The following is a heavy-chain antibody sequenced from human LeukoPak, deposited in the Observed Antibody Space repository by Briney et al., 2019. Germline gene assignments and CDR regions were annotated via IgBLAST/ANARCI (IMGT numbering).Heavy chain of an antibody. J-gene: IGHJ5*02. CDR2: IYPGDSDT. Sequence: GESLKISCKGSGYSFTSYWIGWVRQMPGKGLEWMGIIYPGDSDTRYSPSFQGQVTISADKSISTAYLQWSSLKASDTAMYYCARSEIAAAVTNWFDPWGKGTLVTVSS. CDR3: ARSEIAAAVTNWFDP. D-gene: IGHD6-13*01. CDR1: GYSFTSYW. V-gene: IGHV5-51*01.